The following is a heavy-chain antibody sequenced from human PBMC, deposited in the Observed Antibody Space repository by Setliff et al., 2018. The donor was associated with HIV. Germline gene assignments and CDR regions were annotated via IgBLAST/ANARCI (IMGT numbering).Heavy chain of an antibody. CDR1: GDSIITYY. D-gene: IGHD3-3*01. Sequence: PSETLSLTCTVSGDSIITYYWTWIRQPPGKGLEWIGYIHHSGSSDYTPSLRSRVTMSVDTSKNQFSRKLSSVTAADTAVYYCARCYYNFRSGYPLDYMDVWGKGTTVTVSS. V-gene: IGHV4-59*08. CDR3: ARCYYNFRSGYPLDYMDV. CDR2: IHHSGSS. J-gene: IGHJ6*03.